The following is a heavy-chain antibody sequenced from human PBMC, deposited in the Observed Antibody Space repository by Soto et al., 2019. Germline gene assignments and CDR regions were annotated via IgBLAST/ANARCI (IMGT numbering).Heavy chain of an antibody. CDR2: IYYSGST. J-gene: IGHJ4*02. Sequence: PSETLSLTCTVSGGSIRNYYWSWIRQPPGKGLEWIGYIYYSGSTNYNPSLKSRVTISVDTSKNQFSLKLSSVTAADTAVYYCARGGWRHIDYWGQGTLVTVSS. CDR1: GGSIRNYY. CDR3: ARGGWRHIDY. V-gene: IGHV4-59*08. D-gene: IGHD3-3*01.